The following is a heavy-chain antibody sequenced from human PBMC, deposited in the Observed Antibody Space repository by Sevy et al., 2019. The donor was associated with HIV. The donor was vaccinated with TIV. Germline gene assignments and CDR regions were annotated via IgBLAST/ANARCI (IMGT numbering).Heavy chain of an antibody. Sequence: ASVKVSCKASGYTLTCYGISWVRQAPGQGLEWMGWISPYNGKTNYAQMLQGRVTMTTDTSTSTAYMEVRSLRSDDTAVYYCARGYNWNINFDYWGQGTLVTVSS. CDR1: GYTLTCYG. D-gene: IGHD1-1*01. CDR3: ARGYNWNINFDY. V-gene: IGHV1-18*01. J-gene: IGHJ4*02. CDR2: ISPYNGKT.